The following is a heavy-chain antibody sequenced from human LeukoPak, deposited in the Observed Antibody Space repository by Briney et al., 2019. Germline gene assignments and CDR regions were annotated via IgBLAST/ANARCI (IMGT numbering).Heavy chain of an antibody. J-gene: IGHJ5*02. CDR1: GYTFTGYY. Sequence: ASVKVSCKASGYTFTGYYMHWVRQAPGQGLEWMGWINPNSGGTTYAQKFQGRVTMTRDTSISTAYMELSRLRADDTAVYYCARVPRITMVRGVGAWFEPWGQGTLVTVSS. CDR3: ARVPRITMVRGVGAWFEP. D-gene: IGHD3-10*01. CDR2: INPNSGGT. V-gene: IGHV1-2*02.